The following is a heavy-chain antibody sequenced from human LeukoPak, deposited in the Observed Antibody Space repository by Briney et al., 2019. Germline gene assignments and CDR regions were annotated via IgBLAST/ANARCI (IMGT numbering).Heavy chain of an antibody. J-gene: IGHJ3*02. CDR1: GFTFSNYN. CDR3: ARIHITDDAFDI. CDR2: ISSSSSGI. Sequence: GGSLRLSCAASGFTFSNYNMNWVRQAPGKGLEWVSYISSSSSGIYNADSVKGRFTIARDNAENSLYLQMNSLRAEDTAVYYCARIHITDDAFDIWGQGTRVTVSS. V-gene: IGHV3-48*04. D-gene: IGHD1-14*01.